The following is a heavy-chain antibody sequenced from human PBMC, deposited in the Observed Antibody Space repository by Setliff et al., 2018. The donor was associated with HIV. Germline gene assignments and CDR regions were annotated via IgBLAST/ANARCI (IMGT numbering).Heavy chain of an antibody. Sequence: SETLSLTCTVSGASISTYYWSWIRQPPGKGLEWIGYIFYSGSSNYNPSLKSRVTMSVDTSKNQFSLNLTSVTAADTAVYYWARDRGSYNFWSGLARGDNWFEPWGQGTLVTVSS. V-gene: IGHV4-59*01. J-gene: IGHJ5*02. CDR3: ARDRGSYNFWSGLARGDNWFEP. D-gene: IGHD3-3*01. CDR1: GASISTYY. CDR2: IFYSGSS.